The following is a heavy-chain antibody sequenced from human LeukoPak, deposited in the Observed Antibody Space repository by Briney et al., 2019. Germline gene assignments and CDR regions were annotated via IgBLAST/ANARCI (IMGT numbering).Heavy chain of an antibody. CDR2: INPSGGST. D-gene: IGHD3-16*01. V-gene: IGHV1-46*01. CDR1: GYTFTSYY. CDR3: ARAPPYDYVWGSYDYFDY. J-gene: IGHJ4*02. Sequence: ASVKVSCKASGYTFTSYYMHWVRQAPGQGLEWMGIINPSGGSTSYAQKFQGRVTMTRDTSTSTVYMELSSLRSEDTAVYYCARAPPYDYVWGSYDYFDYWGQGTLVTVSS.